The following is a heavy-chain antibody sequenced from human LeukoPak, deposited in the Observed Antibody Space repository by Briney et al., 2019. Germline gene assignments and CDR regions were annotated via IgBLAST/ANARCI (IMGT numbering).Heavy chain of an antibody. V-gene: IGHV3-33*06. Sequence: PGRSLRLSCAASGFTFSSYGMHWVRQAPGKGLERVAVIWYDGSNKYYADSVKGRFTISRDNSKNTLYLQMNSLRAEDTAVYYCAKDQSPTIYYDSSVFDYWGQGTLVTVSS. CDR3: AKDQSPTIYYDSSVFDY. J-gene: IGHJ4*02. D-gene: IGHD3-22*01. CDR1: GFTFSSYG. CDR2: IWYDGSNK.